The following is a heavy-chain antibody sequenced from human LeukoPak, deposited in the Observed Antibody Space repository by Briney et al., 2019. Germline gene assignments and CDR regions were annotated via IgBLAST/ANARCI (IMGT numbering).Heavy chain of an antibody. Sequence: GGSLRLSCAASGFTFSSYSMNWVRQAPGKGLEWVSSISSSSSYIYYADSVKGRFTISRDNAKNSLYLQMNSLRAEDTAVYYCARWFTDGYNWGYDYWGQGTLVTVSS. J-gene: IGHJ4*02. CDR3: ARWFTDGYNWGYDY. D-gene: IGHD5-24*01. CDR2: ISSSSSYI. CDR1: GFTFSSYS. V-gene: IGHV3-21*01.